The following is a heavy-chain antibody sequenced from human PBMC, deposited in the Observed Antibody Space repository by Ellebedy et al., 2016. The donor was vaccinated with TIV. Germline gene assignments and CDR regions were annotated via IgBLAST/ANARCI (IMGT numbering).Heavy chain of an antibody. CDR2: IRASGFET. V-gene: IGHV3-23*01. D-gene: IGHD2-15*01. CDR3: AEDGEFVMVVPGRAFDY. J-gene: IGHJ4*02. Sequence: PGGSLRLSCAASGFTFSSEDMNWVRQAPGKGLEWVSQIRASGFETHYADSVKGRFTISRDNSKNTLYLQMNSLRAEDTAVYYCAEDGEFVMVVPGRAFDYWGQGTLVTVSS. CDR1: GFTFSSED.